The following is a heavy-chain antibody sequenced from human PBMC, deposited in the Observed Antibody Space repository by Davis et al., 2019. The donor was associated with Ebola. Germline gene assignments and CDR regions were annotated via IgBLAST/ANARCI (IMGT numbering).Heavy chain of an antibody. CDR2: INPNSGGT. V-gene: IGHV1-2*02. J-gene: IGHJ4*02. CDR3: ARERRSGWSHFDY. CDR1: GYTFTGYY. D-gene: IGHD6-19*01. Sequence: ASVNVSCKASGYTFTGYYIHWVRQAPGQGLEWMGWINPNSGGTNYAQKFQGRVTMTRDTSISTAYMELSRLRSDDTAVYYCARERRSGWSHFDYWGQGTLVTVSS.